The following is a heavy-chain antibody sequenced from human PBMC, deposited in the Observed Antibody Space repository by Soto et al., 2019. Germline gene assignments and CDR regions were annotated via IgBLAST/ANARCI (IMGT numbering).Heavy chain of an antibody. CDR1: GYTFTSYD. CDR3: ARAKTSYGMDV. J-gene: IGHJ6*02. Sequence: QVQLVQSGAEVKKPGASVKVSCKASGYTFTSYDINWVRQATGQGLEGMGWMNPNSGNTGYAQKFQGRVTMTRNTSIITAYMELVSLRSEDTALYYCARAKTSYGMDVWGQGTTVTVSS. CDR2: MNPNSGNT. V-gene: IGHV1-8*01.